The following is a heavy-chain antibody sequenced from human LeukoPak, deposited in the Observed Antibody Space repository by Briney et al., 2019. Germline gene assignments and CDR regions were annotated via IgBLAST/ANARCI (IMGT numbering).Heavy chain of an antibody. CDR3: ARGGYSSGPVDY. CDR2: IKEDGSEK. J-gene: IGHJ4*02. V-gene: IGHV3-7*03. D-gene: IGHD6-19*01. Sequence: GGSLRLSCAASGFTFSNYWMSWVRQAPGKGLEWVANIKEDGSEKYYVDSVKGRFSIFRDNAKNSLYLQMNSLRAEDTAVYYCARGGYSSGPVDYWGQGTLVTVSS. CDR1: GFTFSNYW.